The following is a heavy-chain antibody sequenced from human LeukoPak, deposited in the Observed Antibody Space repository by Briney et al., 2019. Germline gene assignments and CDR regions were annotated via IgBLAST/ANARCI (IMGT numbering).Heavy chain of an antibody. V-gene: IGHV3-53*01. Sequence: ASVKVSCKASGYTFTSYGISWVRQAPGKGLEWVSVIYSGGSTYYADSVKGRFTISRDNSKNTLYLQMNSLRAEDTAVYYCAREGGSGSYYNYYYGMDVWGQGTTVTVSS. CDR3: AREGGSGSYYNYYYGMDV. CDR1: GYTFTSYG. J-gene: IGHJ6*02. D-gene: IGHD3-10*01. CDR2: IYSGGST.